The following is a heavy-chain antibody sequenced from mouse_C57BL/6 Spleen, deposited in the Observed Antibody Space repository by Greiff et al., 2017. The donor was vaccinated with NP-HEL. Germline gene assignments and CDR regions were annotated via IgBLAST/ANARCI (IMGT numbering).Heavy chain of an antibody. CDR2: ISSGGDYI. V-gene: IGHV5-9-1*02. D-gene: IGHD2-4*01. J-gene: IGHJ3*01. Sequence: EVMLVESGEGLVKPGGSLKLSCAASGFTFSSYAMSWVRQTPETRLEWVAYISSGGDYIYYADTVKGRFTLSRDNARNTLYLHMSSLKSEDTAMYYCTRGGYDYAWLAYWGQGTLVTVAA. CDR3: TRGGYDYAWLAY. CDR1: GFTFSSYA.